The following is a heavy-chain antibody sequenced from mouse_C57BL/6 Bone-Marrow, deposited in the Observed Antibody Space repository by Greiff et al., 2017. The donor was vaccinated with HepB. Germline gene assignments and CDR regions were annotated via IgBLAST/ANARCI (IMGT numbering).Heavy chain of an antibody. CDR3: ARRGFAY. CDR1: GFTFSSYG. V-gene: IGHV5-6*01. Sequence: EVQRVESGGDLVKPGGSLKLSCAASGFTFSSYGMSWVRQTPDKRLEWVATISSGGSYTYYPDSVKGRFTISRDNAKNTLYRQMSSLKSEDTAMYYSARRGFAYWGQGTLVTVSA. CDR2: ISSGGSYT. J-gene: IGHJ3*01.